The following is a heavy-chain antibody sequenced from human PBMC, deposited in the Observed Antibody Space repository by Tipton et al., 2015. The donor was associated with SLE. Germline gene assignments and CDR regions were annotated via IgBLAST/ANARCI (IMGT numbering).Heavy chain of an antibody. J-gene: IGHJ4*02. D-gene: IGHD3-3*01. CDR3: ARLPVTIFGVVRIPGHFDY. CDR1: GDSISVYY. CDR2: IFYSGST. Sequence: TLSLTCTVSGDSISVYYWSWVRQPPGKALEWIGYIFYSGSTNCDASLKSRVTMSLDTSRNQFSLKLSSVTAADTAIYYCARLPVTIFGVVRIPGHFDYWGQGTLVTVSS. V-gene: IGHV4-59*12.